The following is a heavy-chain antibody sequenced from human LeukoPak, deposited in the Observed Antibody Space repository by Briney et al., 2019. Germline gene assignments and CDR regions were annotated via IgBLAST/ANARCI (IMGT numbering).Heavy chain of an antibody. J-gene: IGHJ4*02. CDR1: GFTFSSYG. V-gene: IGHV3-33*01. CDR2: IWYDGSNK. Sequence: GGSLRLSCAAFGFTFSSYGMHWVRQAPGKGLEWVAVIWYDGSNKYYADSVKGRFTISRDNSKNTLYLQMNSLRAEDTAVYYCARVHDYGDQIDYWGQGTLVTVSS. CDR3: ARVHDYGDQIDY. D-gene: IGHD4-17*01.